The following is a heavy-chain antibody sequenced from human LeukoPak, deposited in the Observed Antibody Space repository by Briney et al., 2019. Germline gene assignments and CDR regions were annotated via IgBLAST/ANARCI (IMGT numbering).Heavy chain of an antibody. J-gene: IGHJ4*02. CDR2: ISAYNGIT. D-gene: IGHD2-21*02. V-gene: IGHV1-18*01. CDR3: ARGKMFCGGDCYSTGNFFDY. CDR1: GYTFSNYG. Sequence: GASVKVSCKASGYTFSNYGISWVRQAPGQGLKWMGWISAYNGITNYAQSLQGRVTMTTDTSTSTAYMELRSLRSDDTAVYYCARGKMFCGGDCYSTGNFFDYWGQGTLVTVSS.